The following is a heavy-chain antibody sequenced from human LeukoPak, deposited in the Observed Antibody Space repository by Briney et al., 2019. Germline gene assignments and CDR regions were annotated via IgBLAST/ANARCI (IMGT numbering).Heavy chain of an antibody. V-gene: IGHV1-2*02. J-gene: IGHJ3*02. CDR3: ARLITDDAFDI. Sequence: ASVKVSCKASGYTFTGHYMHWVRQAPGQGREWMGWINPTSGDTYSAQKFQGRFTMTTDTSISTAYMELSRLRSDDTAVYYCARLITDDAFDIWGQGTMVTVS. CDR1: GYTFTGHY. D-gene: IGHD1-14*01. CDR2: INPTSGDT.